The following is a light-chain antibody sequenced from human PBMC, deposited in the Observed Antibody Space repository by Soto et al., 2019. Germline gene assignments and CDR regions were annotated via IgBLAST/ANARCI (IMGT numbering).Light chain of an antibody. Sequence: DIVLTQSPATLSLSPGERATLSCRASQSVSSYVAWYQQKPGQAPRLLIYDASNRATGIPARFSGSGSGTDFTLTISSLEPEDLAIYYCQQRSGWYTFGQGTKLEIK. CDR3: QQRSGWYT. CDR1: QSVSSY. V-gene: IGKV3-11*01. J-gene: IGKJ2*01. CDR2: DAS.